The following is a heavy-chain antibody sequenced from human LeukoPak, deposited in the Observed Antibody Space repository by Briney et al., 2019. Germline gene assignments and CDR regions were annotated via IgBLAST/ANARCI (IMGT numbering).Heavy chain of an antibody. CDR3: ARVQIDYDILTGFDY. Sequence: ASVKVSCKASGYTFTSYAMNWVRQAPGQGREWMGWINTNTGNPTYAQGFTGRFVFSLDTSVSTAYLQISSLKAEDTAVYYCARVQIDYDILTGFDYWGQGTLVTVSS. V-gene: IGHV7-4-1*02. J-gene: IGHJ4*02. CDR2: INTNTGNP. CDR1: GYTFTSYA. D-gene: IGHD3-9*01.